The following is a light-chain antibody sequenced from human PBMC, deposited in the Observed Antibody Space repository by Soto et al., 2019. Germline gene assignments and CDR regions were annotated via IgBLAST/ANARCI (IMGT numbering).Light chain of an antibody. CDR2: SNN. Sequence: QSVLTQPPSASGTPGQRVTISCSGSSSNIGSDAVNWYQRFPGTAPKLLIYSNNERPSGVPARFSGSKSGTSASLAISGLQSEDEADYYCAAWDDSFNGVVFGGGTKLTVL. CDR3: AAWDDSFNGVV. V-gene: IGLV1-44*01. CDR1: SSNIGSDA. J-gene: IGLJ2*01.